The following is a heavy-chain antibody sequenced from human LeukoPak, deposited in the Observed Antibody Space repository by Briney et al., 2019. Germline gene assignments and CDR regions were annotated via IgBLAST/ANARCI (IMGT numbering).Heavy chain of an antibody. CDR2: IDPNNGGA. Sequence: ASVKVSCKASAYTFTGYYMHWVRQAPGPGHERMGWIDPNNGGAKYAQKFQRRVTMTRDTSISTVYVELSGLRPDDTAVYYCTRGREINCSGGSCYPFDYWGQGTLVTVSS. D-gene: IGHD2-15*01. V-gene: IGHV1-2*02. CDR3: TRGREINCSGGSCYPFDY. CDR1: AYTFTGYY. J-gene: IGHJ4*02.